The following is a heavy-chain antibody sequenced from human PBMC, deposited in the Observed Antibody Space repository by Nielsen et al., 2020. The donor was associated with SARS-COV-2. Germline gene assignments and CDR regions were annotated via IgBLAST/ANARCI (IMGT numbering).Heavy chain of an antibody. D-gene: IGHD5-18*01. Sequence: ASVKVPCKASGYTFTSYDISWVRQATGQGLEWMGWMNPNSGNTGYAQKFQGRVTMTRNTSISTAYMELSSLRSEDTAVYYCARWADVDTAMVNDAFDIWGQGTMVTVSS. CDR2: MNPNSGNT. CDR3: ARWADVDTAMVNDAFDI. CDR1: GYTFTSYD. J-gene: IGHJ3*02. V-gene: IGHV1-8*01.